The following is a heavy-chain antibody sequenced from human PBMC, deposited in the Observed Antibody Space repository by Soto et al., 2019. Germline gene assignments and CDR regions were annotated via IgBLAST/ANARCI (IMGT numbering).Heavy chain of an antibody. V-gene: IGHV4-34*01. J-gene: IGHJ5*02. CDR3: ARGPVPLGNGFDP. CDR1: GGSFSGYY. CDR2: SNHSGST. Sequence: QVQLQQWGAGLLKPSETLSLTCAVYGGSFSGYYWNWIRQPPGKGLEWIGDSNHSGSTNYTPSHKSRVTISVDTAKNQFTLKLSTVTAADTAVYYCARGPVPLGNGFDPWGQGTLVTVSS. D-gene: IGHD2-2*01.